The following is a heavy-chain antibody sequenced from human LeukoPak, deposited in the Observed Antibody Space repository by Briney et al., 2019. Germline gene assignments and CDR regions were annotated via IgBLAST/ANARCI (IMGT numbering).Heavy chain of an antibody. D-gene: IGHD1-1*01. V-gene: IGHV3-13*01. J-gene: IGHJ6*03. CDR2: IGTASDT. CDR1: GFTFSSFD. Sequence: PGGSLRLSCAASGFTFSSFDMHWVRQPTGQGLEWVSTIGTASDTYYPGSVVGRFTLSRDNAKNSLYLQMNSLTAGDTAVYYCARGPPRGKYYYMDVWGKGTTVTVSS. CDR3: ARGPPRGKYYYMDV.